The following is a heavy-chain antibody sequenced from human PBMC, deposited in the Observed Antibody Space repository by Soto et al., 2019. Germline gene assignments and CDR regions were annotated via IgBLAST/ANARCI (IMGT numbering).Heavy chain of an antibody. Sequence: LSLTCTVSGGSISSGGYYWSWIRQHPGKGLEWIGYIYYSGSTYYNPSLKSRVTISVDTSKNQFSLKLSSVTAADTAVYYCASGVPYYDFWSGYYSPNAFDYWGQGTLVTVSS. V-gene: IGHV4-31*03. CDR1: GGSISSGGYY. CDR2: IYYSGST. CDR3: ASGVPYYDFWSGYYSPNAFDY. D-gene: IGHD3-3*01. J-gene: IGHJ4*02.